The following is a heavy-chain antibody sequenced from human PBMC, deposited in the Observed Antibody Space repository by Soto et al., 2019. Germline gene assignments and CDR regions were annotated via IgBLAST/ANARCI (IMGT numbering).Heavy chain of an antibody. CDR2: ISWDGGST. CDR1: GFTFDYYA. J-gene: IGHJ6*02. D-gene: IGHD6-13*01. Sequence: PGGSLRLSCAASGFTFDYYAMHWVRQAPGKGLEWVSLISWDGGSTYYADSLKGRFTISRDNSKNSLYLQMTSLRAEDTALYYCAKGQLVYYYYGMDVWGQGTTVTVS. V-gene: IGHV3-43D*04. CDR3: AKGQLVYYYYGMDV.